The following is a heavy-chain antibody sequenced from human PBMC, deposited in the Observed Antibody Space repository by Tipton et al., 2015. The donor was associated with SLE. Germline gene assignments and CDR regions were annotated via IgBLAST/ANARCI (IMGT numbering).Heavy chain of an antibody. Sequence: SLRLSCVAPGFSLSKSAMGWVRQAPGKGLEWVSAISGGDGDIYYADSVKGRFTISRDNSENTLYLQINRLRPEDTAVYYCAKALETWGQGTLVTVSS. CDR1: GFSLSKSA. CDR3: AKALET. J-gene: IGHJ5*02. CDR2: ISGGDGDI. V-gene: IGHV3-23*01.